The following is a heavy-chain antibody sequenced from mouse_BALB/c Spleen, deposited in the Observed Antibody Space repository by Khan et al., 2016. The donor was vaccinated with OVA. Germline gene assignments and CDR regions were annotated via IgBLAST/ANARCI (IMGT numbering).Heavy chain of an antibody. V-gene: IGHV5-6-5*01. J-gene: IGHJ4*01. CDR2: INSGGST. Sequence: EVELVESGGGLVKPGGSLKLSCAASGFTFNSYAVSWIRQTPEKRLEWVASINSGGSTYYPDSVKGRFTISRDDARNILYLQMSSLRSEDTTMYYCTRLVDYWGQGTSVTVSS. CDR3: TRLVDY. CDR1: GFTFNSYA.